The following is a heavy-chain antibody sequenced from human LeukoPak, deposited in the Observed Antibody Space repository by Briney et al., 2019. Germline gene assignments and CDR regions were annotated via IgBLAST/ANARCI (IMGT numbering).Heavy chain of an antibody. CDR1: GFTVSSNY. V-gene: IGHV3-66*01. CDR3: ARADSSGYYLFDY. Sequence: GGSLRLSCAASGFTVSSNYMSWVRQAPGKGLEWVSVIYSGGSTYYADSVKGRFTISRDNSKNTLYLQMNSLRAEDTAVYYYARADSSGYYLFDYWGQGTLVTVSS. D-gene: IGHD3-22*01. J-gene: IGHJ4*02. CDR2: IYSGGST.